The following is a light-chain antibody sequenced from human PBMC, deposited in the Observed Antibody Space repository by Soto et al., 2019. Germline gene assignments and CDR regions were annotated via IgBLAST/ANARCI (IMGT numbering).Light chain of an antibody. Sequence: QSVLTQPASVSGSPGQSITISCTGTSSDVGGYNYVSWYQQPPGKAPKLMIYEVSNRPSGVSNRFSGSKSGNTASLTISGLQAEDEADYYCSSYTSSSTLDVFGTGTKVTVL. CDR2: EVS. J-gene: IGLJ1*01. CDR3: SSYTSSSTLDV. CDR1: SSDVGGYNY. V-gene: IGLV2-14*01.